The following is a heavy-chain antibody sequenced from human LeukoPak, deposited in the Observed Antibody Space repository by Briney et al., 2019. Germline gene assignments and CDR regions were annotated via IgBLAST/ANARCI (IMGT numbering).Heavy chain of an antibody. J-gene: IGHJ4*02. D-gene: IGHD1-26*01. Sequence: PGGSLRLSCAASGFTFSSYWMSWVRQAPGKGLEWVANIKQDGSEKYYVDSVKGRFTISRDNAKNSLYLQMNSLRAEDTAVYYCARGTVGATTAAFDYWGQGTLVTVSS. V-gene: IGHV3-7*03. CDR2: IKQDGSEK. CDR1: GFTFSSYW. CDR3: ARGTVGATTAAFDY.